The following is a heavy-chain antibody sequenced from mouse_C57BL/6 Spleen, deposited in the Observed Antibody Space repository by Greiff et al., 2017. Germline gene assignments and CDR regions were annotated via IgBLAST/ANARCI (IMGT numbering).Heavy chain of an antibody. Sequence: QVQLQQPGAELVKPGASVKMSCKASGYTFTSYWITWVKQRPGQGLEWIGDIYPGSGSTNYNEKFKSKATLTVDTSSSTAYMQLSSLTSEDSAVYYCASYYGSSGAWFAYWGQGTLVTVSA. CDR2: IYPGSGST. CDR1: GYTFTSYW. V-gene: IGHV1-55*01. J-gene: IGHJ3*01. D-gene: IGHD1-1*01. CDR3: ASYYGSSGAWFAY.